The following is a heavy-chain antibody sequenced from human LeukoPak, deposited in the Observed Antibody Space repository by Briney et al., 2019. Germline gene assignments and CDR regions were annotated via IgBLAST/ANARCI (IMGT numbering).Heavy chain of an antibody. V-gene: IGHV3-30*02. CDR3: VKDHIGYSGSYCDY. CDR1: GFTFSSYG. Sequence: PGRSLRLSCAASGFTFSSYGMHWVRQAPGKGLEWVAFIRYDGSNTYYADSVKGRFTISRDNSKNTLYLQMNSLRAEDTAVYYCVKDHIGYSGSYCDYWGQGTLVTVSS. D-gene: IGHD1-26*01. J-gene: IGHJ4*02. CDR2: IRYDGSNT.